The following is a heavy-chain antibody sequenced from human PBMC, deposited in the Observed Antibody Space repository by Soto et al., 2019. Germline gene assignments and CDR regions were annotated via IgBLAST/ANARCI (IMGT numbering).Heavy chain of an antibody. CDR1: GGSISSYY. D-gene: IGHD6-25*01. CDR2: IYYSGST. Sequence: SETLSLTCTVSGGSISSYYWSWIRQPPGKGLEWIGYIYYSGSTNYNPSLKSRVTISVDTSKNQFSLKLSSVTAADTAVYYCARDLVPAAATGGIYTWGQHNLLPISS. V-gene: IGHV4-59*01. J-gene: IGHJ1*01. CDR3: ARDLVPAAATGGIYT.